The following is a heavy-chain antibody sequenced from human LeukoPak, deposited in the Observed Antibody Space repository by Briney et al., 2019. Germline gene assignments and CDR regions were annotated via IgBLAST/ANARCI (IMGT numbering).Heavy chain of an antibody. V-gene: IGHV3-23*01. CDR1: GFTFSDYS. J-gene: IGHJ4*02. CDR3: AKRRSSIVTPGNYFDY. D-gene: IGHD2-21*01. Sequence: GGSLRLSCAASGFTFSDYSMNWVRQAPGKGLEWVSAITSSGTTYYADSVKGRFTISRDNSQYTLYLQMNSLTAEDTALYYCAKRRSSIVTPGNYFDYWGLGTLVTVSS. CDR2: ITSSGTT.